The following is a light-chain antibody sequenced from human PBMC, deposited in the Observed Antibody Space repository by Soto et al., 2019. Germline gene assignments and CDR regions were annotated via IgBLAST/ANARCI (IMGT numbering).Light chain of an antibody. CDR1: QSASGN. CDR3: QQYNNWYPIT. V-gene: IGKV3-15*01. J-gene: IGKJ5*01. Sequence: EIVMTQSPATLSVSPGERATLSCRASQSASGNLAWYQQKPGQAPRLLIYGASTSATGIPARFSGSGSGTEVTLILSVVQSEVFAVYYCQQYNNWYPITFGQGTRLEIK. CDR2: GAS.